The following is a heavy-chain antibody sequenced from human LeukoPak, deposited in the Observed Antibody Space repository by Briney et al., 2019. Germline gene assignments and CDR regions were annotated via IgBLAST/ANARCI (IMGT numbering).Heavy chain of an antibody. Sequence: GSSVKLSFTGSGGTFSSYAISWVRQAPGHGLEWMGRIIPIFGTANYAQKFQGRVTITADKSTSTAYMELSSLRSEDTAVYYCARTGGRKWTHRGPFDIWGHGTMVTVSS. CDR2: IIPIFGTA. V-gene: IGHV1-69*06. J-gene: IGHJ3*02. CDR1: GGTFSSYA. CDR3: ARTGGRKWTHRGPFDI. D-gene: IGHD1-14*01.